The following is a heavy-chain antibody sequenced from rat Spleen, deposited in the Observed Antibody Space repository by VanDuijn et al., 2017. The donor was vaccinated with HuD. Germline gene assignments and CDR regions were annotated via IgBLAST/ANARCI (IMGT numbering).Heavy chain of an antibody. CDR1: GFTFNNYW. CDR3: ATEDY. CDR2: ITNFAGRT. Sequence: EVQLVESGGGLVQPGRSLKLSCVASGFTFNNYWMTWIRQSPGKGLEWVASITNFAGRTHYPDSVKGRFTISRDIAKSTLYLQMDSLRSEDTDTYYWATEDYWGQGVMVTVSS. V-gene: IGHV5-31*01. J-gene: IGHJ2*01.